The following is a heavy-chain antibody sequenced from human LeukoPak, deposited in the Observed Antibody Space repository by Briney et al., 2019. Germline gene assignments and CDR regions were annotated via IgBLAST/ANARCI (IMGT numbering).Heavy chain of an antibody. Sequence: GGSLRLSCAASGFTFDDYTMHWVRQAPGKGLEWVSLISWDGGSTYYADSVKGRFTISRDNSKNSLYLQMNSLRTEDTALYYCAKNLASYSSSWYGGGSEGYYYGMDVWGQGTTVTVSS. CDR3: AKNLASYSSSWYGGGSEGYYYGMDV. J-gene: IGHJ6*02. CDR1: GFTFDDYT. CDR2: ISWDGGST. D-gene: IGHD6-13*01. V-gene: IGHV3-43*01.